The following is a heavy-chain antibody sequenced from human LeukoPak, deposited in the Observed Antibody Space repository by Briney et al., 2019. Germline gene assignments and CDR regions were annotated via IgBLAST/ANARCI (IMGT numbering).Heavy chain of an antibody. V-gene: IGHV1-69*01. CDR3: ARVRSYYGSGSYFGSLYYMDV. J-gene: IGHJ6*03. D-gene: IGHD3-10*01. Sequence: SVXXXCXAXGGTFSSYAISWVRQAPGQGLEWMGGIIPIFGTANYAQKFQGRVTITADESTSTAYMELSSLRSEDTAVYYCARVRSYYGSGSYFGSLYYMDVWGKGTTVTVSS. CDR2: IIPIFGTA. CDR1: GGTFSSYA.